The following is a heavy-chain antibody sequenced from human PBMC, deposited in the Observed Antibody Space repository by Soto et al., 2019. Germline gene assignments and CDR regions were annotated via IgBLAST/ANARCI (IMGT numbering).Heavy chain of an antibody. CDR2: IHYSGTT. J-gene: IGHJ4*02. Sequence: SETLSLTCRVSGDSISDTIYYWGWVRQSPGKGLEWIGSIHYSGTTQFHPSLKTRVTISVDTSKNEFSLRLRSVTAADTAVYLCARHWKAVAAALDYWGRGPRVTVSS. CDR1: GDSISDTIYY. D-gene: IGHD6-19*01. V-gene: IGHV4-39*01. CDR3: ARHWKAVAAALDY.